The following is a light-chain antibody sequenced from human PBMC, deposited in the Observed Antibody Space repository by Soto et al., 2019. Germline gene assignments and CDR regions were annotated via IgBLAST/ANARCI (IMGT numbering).Light chain of an antibody. CDR1: QSVGSS. CDR3: QERSNWPALT. V-gene: IGKV3-11*01. Sequence: EIVLTQSLGTLSLSPGERATLSCRASQSVGSSLAWYQQKPGQAPRLLIYDASNRATGIPARFSGSGSGTDFTLTISSLEPEDFALYYCQERSNWPALTFGGGSKVEI. CDR2: DAS. J-gene: IGKJ4*01.